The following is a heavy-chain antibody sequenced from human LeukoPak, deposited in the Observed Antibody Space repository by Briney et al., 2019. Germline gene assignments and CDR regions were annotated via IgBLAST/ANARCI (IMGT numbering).Heavy chain of an antibody. D-gene: IGHD3-22*01. CDR1: GGSFTDYY. CDR2: INDSGST. CDR3: AAFYYDSSGYYQFDY. Sequence: SETLSLTCAISGGSFTDYYWSWIRQPPGKGLEWIGDINDSGSTNSSPSLKSRVVISLDTPKSQLSLKLSPVTAADTALYYCAAFYYDSSGYYQFDYWGQGTLVTVSS. J-gene: IGHJ4*02. V-gene: IGHV4-34*01.